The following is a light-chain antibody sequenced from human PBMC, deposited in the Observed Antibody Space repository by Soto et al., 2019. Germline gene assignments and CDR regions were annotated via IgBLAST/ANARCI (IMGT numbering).Light chain of an antibody. CDR3: CSYAGGSTLV. CDR2: EGD. CDR1: SSDVGSYNL. Sequence: QSALTQPASVSGSPGQSITISCTGTSSDVGSYNLVSWYQQHPGKAPKLVIYEGDKWPSGVSNRFSGSKSGNTASLTISGLQAEDGADYYCCSYAGGSTLVFGGGTKLTVL. J-gene: IGLJ2*01. V-gene: IGLV2-23*01.